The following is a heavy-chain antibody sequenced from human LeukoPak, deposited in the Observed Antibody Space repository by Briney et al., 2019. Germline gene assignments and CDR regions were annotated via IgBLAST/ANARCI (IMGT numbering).Heavy chain of an antibody. CDR1: GYTFTGYY. D-gene: IGHD5-12*01. V-gene: IGHV1-2*02. CDR3: ARGLFLTWLRSLQPPPLGY. Sequence: GASVKVSCKASGYTFTGYYMHWVRQAPGQGLEWMGWINPNSGGTNYAQKFQGRVTMTRDTSISTAYMELSRLRSDGTAVYYCARGLFLTWLRSLQPPPLGYWGQGTLVTVSS. J-gene: IGHJ4*02. CDR2: INPNSGGT.